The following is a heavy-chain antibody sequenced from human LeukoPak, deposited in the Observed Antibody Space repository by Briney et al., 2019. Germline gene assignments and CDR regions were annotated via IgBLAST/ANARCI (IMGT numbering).Heavy chain of an antibody. D-gene: IGHD5-18*01. J-gene: IGHJ6*02. CDR2: IRSKANSYAT. CDR1: GFTFTNAW. Sequence: PGGSLRLSCAASGFTFTNAWMRWVRQASGKGLEWVGRIRSKANSYATAYAASVKGRFTISGDDSKNTAYLQMNSLKTEDTAVYYCTRNAVDTAMVTDYGMDVWGQGTTVTVSS. V-gene: IGHV3-73*01. CDR3: TRNAVDTAMVTDYGMDV.